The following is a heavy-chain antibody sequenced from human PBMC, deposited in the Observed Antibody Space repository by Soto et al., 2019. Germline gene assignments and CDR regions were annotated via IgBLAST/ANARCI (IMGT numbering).Heavy chain of an antibody. V-gene: IGHV3-23*01. CDR3: ARTSLVVAAATREDY. CDR2: IRSSGDRT. Sequence: EVQLLESGGGLVQPGGSLRLSCAASGFTFSSYAMSWVRQAPGKGLEWVSVIRSSGDRTYYADSVKGRFTISRDNSKNTLYMQMNSLRAEDTAVYYCARTSLVVAAATREDYWGQGTLVTVSS. J-gene: IGHJ4*02. CDR1: GFTFSSYA. D-gene: IGHD2-15*01.